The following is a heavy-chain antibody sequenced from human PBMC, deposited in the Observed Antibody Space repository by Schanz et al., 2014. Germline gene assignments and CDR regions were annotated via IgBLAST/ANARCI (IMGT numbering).Heavy chain of an antibody. D-gene: IGHD2-2*01. Sequence: GPEVKEPGASVKVSCEASRYTFNTYGLNWVRQAPGQGLEWMGWISAYTNNTNYAQKVQGRVTMTTDTSTGTAYMELRSLRSDDTAVYYCARDRRRYCSTASCLHDNWFDPWGHGTLVIVSS. CDR2: ISAYTNNT. CDR1: RYTFNTYG. CDR3: ARDRRRYCSTASCLHDNWFDP. J-gene: IGHJ5*02. V-gene: IGHV1-18*01.